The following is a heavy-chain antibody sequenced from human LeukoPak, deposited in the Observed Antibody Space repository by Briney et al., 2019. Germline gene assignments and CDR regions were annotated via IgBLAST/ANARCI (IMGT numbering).Heavy chain of an antibody. V-gene: IGHV1-69*04. J-gene: IGHJ6*02. CDR1: GGTFSSYA. Sequence: SVKVSCKASGGTFSSYAISWVRQAPRQGLEWMGRIIPIFGIANYAQKFQGRVTITADKSTSTAYMELSSLRSEDTAVYYCARCSSTSCTQQTIGMDVWGQGTTVTVSS. CDR2: IIPIFGIA. CDR3: ARCSSTSCTQQTIGMDV. D-gene: IGHD2-2*01.